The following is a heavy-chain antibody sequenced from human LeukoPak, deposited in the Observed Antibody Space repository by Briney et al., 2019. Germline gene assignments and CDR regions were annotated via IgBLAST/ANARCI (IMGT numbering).Heavy chain of an antibody. J-gene: IGHJ3*02. Sequence: GGSLRLSCAASGFTFSSYAMSWVRQAPGKGLEWVSAISGSGGSTYYADSVKGRFTISRDNSKNTLYLQMNSLRAEDTAVYYCAKDRPYYDYVWGSYPRGAFDIRGQGTMVTVSS. D-gene: IGHD3-16*02. CDR3: AKDRPYYDYVWGSYPRGAFDI. CDR2: ISGSGGST. V-gene: IGHV3-23*01. CDR1: GFTFSSYA.